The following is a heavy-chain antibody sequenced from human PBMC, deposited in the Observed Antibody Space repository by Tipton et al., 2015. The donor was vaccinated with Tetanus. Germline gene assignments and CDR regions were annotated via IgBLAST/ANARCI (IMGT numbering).Heavy chain of an antibody. D-gene: IGHD2-2*01. CDR2: VYSSGSP. CDR1: TDSISSTSYY. J-gene: IGHJ2*01. CDR3: ARHGSSYWYFAL. V-gene: IGHV4-39*01. Sequence: LRLSCTVFTDSISSTSYYWVWLRQPPGKGLEWIGNVYSSGSPYYNPSLRSRVTISVDTSNNQFPLKLSFVTAADTATYYCARHGSSYWYFALWGRGTLVTVSS.